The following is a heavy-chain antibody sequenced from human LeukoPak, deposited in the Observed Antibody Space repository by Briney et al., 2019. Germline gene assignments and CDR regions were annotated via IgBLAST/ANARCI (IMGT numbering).Heavy chain of an antibody. J-gene: IGHJ4*02. D-gene: IGHD4-11*01. CDR2: ISAYNGNT. CDR3: ARDRTGTTRYYFDY. CDR1: GYTFTSYG. V-gene: IGHV1-18*01. Sequence: ASVEVSCKASGYTFTSYGISWVRQAPGQGLEWMGWISAYNGNTNYAQKLQGRVTMTTDTSTSTAYMELRSLRSDDTAVYYCARDRTGTTRYYFDYWGQGTLVTVSS.